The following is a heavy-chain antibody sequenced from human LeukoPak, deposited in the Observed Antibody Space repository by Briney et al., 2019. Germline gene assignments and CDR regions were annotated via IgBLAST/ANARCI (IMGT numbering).Heavy chain of an antibody. D-gene: IGHD4/OR15-4a*01. CDR1: GGTFSSYT. J-gene: IGHJ6*03. CDR3: ARASGATYYYYYMDV. CDR2: IIPILGIA. Sequence: SVKVSCKASGGTFSSYTISWVRQAPGQGLEWMGRIIPILGIANYAQKFQGRVTITADKSTSTAYMELSSLRSEDTAVYYCARASGATYYYYYMDVWGEGTTVTVSS. V-gene: IGHV1-69*02.